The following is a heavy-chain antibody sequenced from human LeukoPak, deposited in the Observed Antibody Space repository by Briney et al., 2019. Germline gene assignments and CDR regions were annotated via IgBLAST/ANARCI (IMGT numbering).Heavy chain of an antibody. CDR2: INQDGNYQ. V-gene: IGHV3-7*01. J-gene: IGHJ6*02. CDR1: GFTLSGYC. CDR3: ARDGYATGSLDV. Sequence: GGSLRLSCAASGFTLSGYCMKWVRQAPGKGLEWVVNINQDGNYQHYADSMKGRFTISRDKARNSLYLKMNRLSDEEAAVYYCARDGYATGSLDVWGQGTTVTVSS. D-gene: IGHD2-2*03.